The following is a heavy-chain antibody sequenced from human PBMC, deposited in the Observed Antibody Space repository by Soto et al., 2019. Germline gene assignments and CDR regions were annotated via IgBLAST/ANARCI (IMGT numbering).Heavy chain of an antibody. V-gene: IGHV1-18*04. D-gene: IGHD6-13*01. J-gene: IGHJ6*04. CDR2: ISGYNGNT. Sequence: QVQLVQSGPEVRKPGASVKVSCKASGYIFSSYGISWVRQAPGQGLEWMAWISGYNGNTKFGARVQGRVNVTTDTSTSRASMELRSLRSADAAVYYWAREAAAERTYSGVDVWGEGTTVIVSS. CDR3: AREAAAERTYSGVDV. CDR1: GYIFSSYG.